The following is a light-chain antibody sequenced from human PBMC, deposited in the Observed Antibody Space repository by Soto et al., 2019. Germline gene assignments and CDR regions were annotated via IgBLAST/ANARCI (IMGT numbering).Light chain of an antibody. V-gene: IGLV1-47*01. CDR1: SSNIGSYY. CDR3: AAWDDGLSVVV. Sequence: QSVLTQPPSASGTPGQRVTISCSGSSSNIGSYYVYWYQQLPGTAPKLLIYKNNQRPSGVPDRFSGSKSGTSASLAISGLRSEDEADYYCAAWDDGLSVVVFGGGTKLTVL. J-gene: IGLJ3*02. CDR2: KNN.